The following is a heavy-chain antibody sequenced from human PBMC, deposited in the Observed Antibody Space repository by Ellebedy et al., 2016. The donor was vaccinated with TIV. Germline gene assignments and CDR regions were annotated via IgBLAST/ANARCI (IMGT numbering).Heavy chain of an antibody. J-gene: IGHJ6*03. CDR2: ISSNGGST. CDR1: GFTFSSYA. CDR3: ARGGCSSTSCHYYYMDV. D-gene: IGHD2-2*01. Sequence: GESLKISCAASGFTFSSYAMHWVRQAPGKGLEYVSAISSNGGSTYYADSVKGRFTISRDNSKNTLYLQMGSLRAEDMAVYYCARGGCSSTSCHYYYMDVWGKGTTVTVSS. V-gene: IGHV3-64*02.